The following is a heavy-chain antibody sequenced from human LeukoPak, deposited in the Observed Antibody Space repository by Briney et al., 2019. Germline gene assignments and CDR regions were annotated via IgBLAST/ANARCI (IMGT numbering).Heavy chain of an antibody. V-gene: IGHV4-31*03. CDR1: GGSISSVGYF. J-gene: IGHJ4*02. CDR3: ATLVPVYSSGWYYVDY. CDR2: IFNTGRA. Sequence: SETLSLTCTVSGGSISSVGYFWSWIRKNPGKGLEYIGYIFNTGRASYNPSLRSRVTMSVDTPNNQFSLRLISVTAADTAVYYCATLVPVYSSGWYYVDYWGQGTLVTVSS. D-gene: IGHD6-19*01.